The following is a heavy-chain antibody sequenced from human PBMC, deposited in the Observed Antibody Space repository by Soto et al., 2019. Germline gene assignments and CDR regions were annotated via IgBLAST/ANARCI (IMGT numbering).Heavy chain of an antibody. CDR3: ARDQKGEQWLVIPVIDY. D-gene: IGHD6-19*01. V-gene: IGHV3-30-3*01. CDR2: ISYDGSNK. J-gene: IGHJ4*02. CDR1: GFTFSSQA. Sequence: GGAVRLSCAASGFTFSSQAMHWVRQAPGKGLEWVAVISYDGSNKYYADSVKGRFTISRDNSKNTLHLQMNSLRPEDAAVYYCARDQKGEQWLVIPVIDYWGLGTLVTSPQ.